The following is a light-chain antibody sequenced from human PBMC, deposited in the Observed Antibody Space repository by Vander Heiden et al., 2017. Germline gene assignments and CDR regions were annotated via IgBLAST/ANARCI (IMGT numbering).Light chain of an antibody. CDR2: DVS. V-gene: IGLV2-14*03. J-gene: IGLJ3*02. CDR1: ISDSGGYKY. Sequence: SALTQPASVSRSPAQPVTISCTGTISDSGGYKYVSWYQQDPGKAPKIMIIDVSDRPSGVSNRVSGSKSGNTASLTISGLQTEDEADYYCTSYTSSGTLVLFGGGTKLTVL. CDR3: TSYTSSGTLVL.